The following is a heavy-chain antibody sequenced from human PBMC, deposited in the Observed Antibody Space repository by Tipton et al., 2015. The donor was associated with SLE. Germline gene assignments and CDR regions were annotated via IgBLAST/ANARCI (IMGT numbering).Heavy chain of an antibody. CDR1: GGSISSGDYY. D-gene: IGHD6-13*01. CDR3: ARSSVYSSSWPDY. J-gene: IGHJ4*02. Sequence: TLSLTCIVSGGSISSGDYYWGWIRQPPGKGLEWIGGIHHRGSTYYNPSLKSRVTISVDTSKNQFSLKLSSVTAADTAVYYCARSSVYSSSWPDYWGQGTLVTVSS. CDR2: IHHRGST. V-gene: IGHV4-39*07.